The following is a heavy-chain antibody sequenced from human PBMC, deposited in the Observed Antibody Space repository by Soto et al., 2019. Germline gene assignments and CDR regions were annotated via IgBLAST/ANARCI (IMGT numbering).Heavy chain of an antibody. CDR3: ATVHSTSRSFDY. V-gene: IGHV3-23*01. Sequence: GGSLRLSCAASGFTFSMSAMSWVRQAPGKGLEWVSTTGLNGRTTYYADSVKGRFTVSRDNSKNTLHLQMNSLRAEDTAVYYCATVHSTSRSFDYWGQGTLVTFSS. J-gene: IGHJ4*02. D-gene: IGHD2-2*01. CDR2: TGLNGRTT. CDR1: GFTFSMSA.